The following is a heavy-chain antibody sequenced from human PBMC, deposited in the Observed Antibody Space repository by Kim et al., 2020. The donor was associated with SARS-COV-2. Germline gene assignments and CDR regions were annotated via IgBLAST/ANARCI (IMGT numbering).Heavy chain of an antibody. J-gene: IGHJ4*02. V-gene: IGHV3-30*04. CDR2: ISYDGSNK. D-gene: IGHD4-17*01. CDR1: GFTFSSYA. CDR3: ARLSTVTTGDY. Sequence: GGSLRLSCAASGFTFSSYAMHWVRQAPGKGLEWVAVISYDGSNKYYADSVKGRFTISRDNSKNTLYLQMNSLRAEDTAVYYCARLSTVTTGDYWGQGTLVTVSS.